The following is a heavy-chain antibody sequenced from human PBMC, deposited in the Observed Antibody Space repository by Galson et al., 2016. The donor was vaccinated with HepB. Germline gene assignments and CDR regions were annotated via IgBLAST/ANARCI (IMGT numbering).Heavy chain of an antibody. J-gene: IGHJ3*02. CDR1: GFSFSSYG. V-gene: IGHV3-21*01. CDR2: ISSSSRYI. Sequence: LRLSCAASGFSFSSYGMNWVRQAPGKGLEWVSSISSSSRYIYYADSLKGRFTISRDNARNSLYPQMNSLRAEDTAVYYCARGHYDFWSGPSRRAFDIWGQGTMVTVSS. D-gene: IGHD3-3*01. CDR3: ARGHYDFWSGPSRRAFDI.